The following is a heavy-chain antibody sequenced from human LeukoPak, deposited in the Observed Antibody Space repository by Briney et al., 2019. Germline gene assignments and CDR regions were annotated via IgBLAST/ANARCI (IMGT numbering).Heavy chain of an antibody. J-gene: IGHJ4*02. CDR3: ARDSHYYDSSGYHASFDY. D-gene: IGHD3-22*01. V-gene: IGHV4-39*07. CDR2: IYYSGST. CDR1: GGSISSSSYY. Sequence: SETLSLTCTVSGGSISSSSYYWGWIRQPPGKGLEWIGSIYYSGSTYYNPSLKSRVTISVDTSKNQFSLKLSSVTAADTAVYYCARDSHYYDSSGYHASFDYWGQGTLVTVSS.